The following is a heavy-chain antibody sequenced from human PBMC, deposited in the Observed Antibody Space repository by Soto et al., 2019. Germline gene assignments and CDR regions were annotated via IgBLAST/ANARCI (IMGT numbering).Heavy chain of an antibody. CDR3: ARDVAAAGGHWFDP. CDR1: GGSISSYY. J-gene: IGHJ5*02. CDR2: IYYSGST. Sequence: AETLSLTCTVSGGSISSYYWSWVRQPPGKGLEWIGYIYYSGSTNYNPSLKSRVTISVDTSKNQFSLKLSSVTAADTAVYYCARDVAAAGGHWFDPWGQGTLVTVSS. V-gene: IGHV4-59*01. D-gene: IGHD6-13*01.